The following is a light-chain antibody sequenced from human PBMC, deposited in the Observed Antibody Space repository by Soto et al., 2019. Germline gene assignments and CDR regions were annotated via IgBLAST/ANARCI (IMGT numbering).Light chain of an antibody. CDR3: QSYDSSNHNVV. V-gene: IGLV6-57*04. Sequence: FMLTQPHSVSESPGKTVTISCTRSSGSIANNYVQWYQQRPGSAPTTVIYDDKQRPSGVPDRFSGSIDSSPNSASLTISGLKTEDEADYYCQSYDSSNHNVVFGGGTKLTVL. CDR2: DDK. J-gene: IGLJ2*01. CDR1: SGSIANNY.